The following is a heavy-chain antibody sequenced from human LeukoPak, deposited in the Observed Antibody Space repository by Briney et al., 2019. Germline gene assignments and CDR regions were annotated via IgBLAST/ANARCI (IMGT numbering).Heavy chain of an antibody. J-gene: IGHJ4*02. D-gene: IGHD5-18*01. Sequence: PGGSLRLSCVASGFTFSSYGMHWVRQAPGKGLEWDTFIWYDGSNKYYADSVKGRFTISRDNSKNTLALQMSSLRPDDTAVYYCAKAYSYGYDYWGQGTLVTVSS. CDR1: GFTFSSYG. CDR3: AKAYSYGYDY. CDR2: IWYDGSNK. V-gene: IGHV3-30*02.